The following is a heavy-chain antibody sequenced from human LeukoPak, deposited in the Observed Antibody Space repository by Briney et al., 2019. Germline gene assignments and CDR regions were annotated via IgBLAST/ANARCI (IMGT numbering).Heavy chain of an antibody. Sequence: ASVKVSCKASGYTFTSYGISWVRQAPGQGLEWMGWISAYNGNTNYARKLQGRVTMTTDTSTSTAYMELRSLRSDDTAVYYCARAHGYDFGSVYYKIAWFDPGGQETLVTVSS. CDR1: GYTFTSYG. CDR2: ISAYNGNT. J-gene: IGHJ5*02. D-gene: IGHD3-3*01. V-gene: IGHV1-18*01. CDR3: ARAHGYDFGSVYYKIAWFDP.